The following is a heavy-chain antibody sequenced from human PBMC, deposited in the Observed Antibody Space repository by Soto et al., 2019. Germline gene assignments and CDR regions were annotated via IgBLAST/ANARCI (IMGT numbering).Heavy chain of an antibody. Sequence: ASVKVSCKASGGTFSSYAISWVRQAPGQGLEWMGIINPSGGSTSYAQKFQGRVTMTRDTSTSTVYMELSSLRSEDTAVYYCASTPDYCSSTSCYLEFDYWGQGTLVTVSS. CDR2: INPSGGST. CDR3: ASTPDYCSSTSCYLEFDY. J-gene: IGHJ4*02. CDR1: GGTFSSYA. V-gene: IGHV1-46*01. D-gene: IGHD2-2*01.